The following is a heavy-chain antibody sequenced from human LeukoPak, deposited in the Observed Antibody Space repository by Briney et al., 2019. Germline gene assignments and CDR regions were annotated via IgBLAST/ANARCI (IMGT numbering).Heavy chain of an antibody. CDR3: AREAVAGNPPKDY. V-gene: IGHV1-46*01. CDR1: GYTFTSYY. J-gene: IGHJ4*02. D-gene: IGHD6-19*01. CDR2: INPSGGST. Sequence: ASVKVSCKASGYTFTSYYMHWVRQAPGQGLEWTGIINPSGGSTSYAQKFQGRVTRPRDTSTSTVYMELSSLRSEDTAVYYCAREAVAGNPPKDYWGQGTLVTVSS.